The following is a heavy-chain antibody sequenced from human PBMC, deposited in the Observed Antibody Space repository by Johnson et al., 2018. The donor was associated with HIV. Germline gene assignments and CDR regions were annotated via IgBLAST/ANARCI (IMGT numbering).Heavy chain of an antibody. CDR2: VHRDGRL. V-gene: IGHV3-66*01. J-gene: IGHJ3*02. Sequence: EMQLVESGGGLVKPGGSLRLSCAASGFTVSNNYMNWVRQTPGKGLEWVSVVHRDGRLYYADSVKGRFRLSRDNSKNTLYLQMNSLRAEDTALYYCAKAYSAVVGDAFDIWGQGTMVTVSS. CDR3: AKAYSAVVGDAFDI. D-gene: IGHD3-22*01. CDR1: GFTVSNNY.